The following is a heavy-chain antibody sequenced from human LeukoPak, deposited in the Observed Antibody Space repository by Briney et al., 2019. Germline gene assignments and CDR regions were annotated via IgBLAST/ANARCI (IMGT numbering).Heavy chain of an antibody. Sequence: KASETLSLTCTVSLDSTTSNFWRWVRQPPGKGLEWIGEIHRSGSPNYNPSLQSRVTISIDRSRNQIALELSPVTAADTAVYYCAREILGGFNPGAYWGQGTLVTVSS. CDR2: IHRSGSP. V-gene: IGHV4/OR15-8*01. J-gene: IGHJ4*02. D-gene: IGHD1-14*01. CDR3: AREILGGFNPGAY. CDR1: LDSTTSNF.